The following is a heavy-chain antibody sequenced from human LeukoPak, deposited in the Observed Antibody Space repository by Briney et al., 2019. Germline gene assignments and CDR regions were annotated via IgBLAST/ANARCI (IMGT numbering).Heavy chain of an antibody. CDR2: IYYSGST. CDR3: AAPPPPPYRLWFEPSRGMDV. V-gene: IGHV4-59*01. J-gene: IGHJ6*02. CDR1: GGSISSYY. D-gene: IGHD3-10*01. Sequence: SETLSLTCTVSGGSISSYYWSWIRQPPGKGLEWIGYIYYSGSTNYNPSLKSRVTISVDTSKNQFSLKLSSVTAADTAVYYCAAPPPPPYRLWFEPSRGMDVWGQWTTVTVSS.